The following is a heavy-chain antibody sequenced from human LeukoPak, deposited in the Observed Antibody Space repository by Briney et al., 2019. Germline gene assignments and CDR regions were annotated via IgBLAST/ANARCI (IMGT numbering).Heavy chain of an antibody. CDR3: ARASPGSLKYCSSTSCSRRDYFDY. CDR1: GGSISSYY. CDR2: IYYSGGT. J-gene: IGHJ4*02. Sequence: PSETLSLTCTVSGGSISSYYWSWIRQPPGKGLEWIGYIYYSGGTNYNPSLKSRVTMSVDTSKNQFSLKLSSVTAADTAVYYCARASPGSLKYCSSTSCSRRDYFDYWGQGTLVTVSS. V-gene: IGHV4-59*01. D-gene: IGHD2-2*01.